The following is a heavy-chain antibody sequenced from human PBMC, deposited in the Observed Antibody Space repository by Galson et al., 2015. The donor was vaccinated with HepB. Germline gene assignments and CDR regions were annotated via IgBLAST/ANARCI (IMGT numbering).Heavy chain of an antibody. Sequence: SLRLSCAASGFTFSSYSMNWVRQAPGKGLEWVSSISSSSSYIYYADSVKGRFTISRDNAKNSLYLQMNSLRAEGTAVYYCARDRVSYYYDSSGYIEDYWGQGTLVTVSS. CDR1: GFTFSSYS. J-gene: IGHJ4*02. CDR2: ISSSSSYI. D-gene: IGHD3-22*01. CDR3: ARDRVSYYYDSSGYIEDY. V-gene: IGHV3-21*01.